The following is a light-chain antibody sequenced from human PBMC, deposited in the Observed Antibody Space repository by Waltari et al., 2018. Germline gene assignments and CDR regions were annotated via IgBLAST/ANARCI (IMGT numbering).Light chain of an antibody. CDR1: DSNIGAGYD. CDR3: QSYDSSLSGAYV. V-gene: IGLV1-40*01. CDR2: AHS. J-gene: IGLJ1*01. Sequence: QSVLTQPPSVSGAPGQRVSISCTGSDSNIGAGYDVQWYQRLPGTAPKLPLYAHSIRPPGVPDRFSGSKSGTSGSLAIPGLQGEDEADYYCQSYDSSLSGAYVFGTGTKVTVL.